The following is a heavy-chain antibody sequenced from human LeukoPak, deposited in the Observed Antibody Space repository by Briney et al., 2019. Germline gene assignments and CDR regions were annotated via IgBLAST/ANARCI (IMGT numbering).Heavy chain of an antibody. CDR1: GFTFSSYE. CDR2: ISSSGSTI. CDR3: ASGALYDSSGYYYVANY. J-gene: IGHJ4*02. D-gene: IGHD3-22*01. Sequence: GGSLRLSCAASGFTFSSYEMNSVRQAPGKGLEWVSYISSSGSTIYYADSVKGRFTISRDNAKNSLYLQMDSLRAEDTAVYYCASGALYDSSGYYYVANYWGQGTLVTVSA. V-gene: IGHV3-48*03.